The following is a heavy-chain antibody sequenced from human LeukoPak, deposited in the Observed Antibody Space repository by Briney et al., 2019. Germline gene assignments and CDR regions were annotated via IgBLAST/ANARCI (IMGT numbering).Heavy chain of an antibody. CDR2: INEDGSST. Sequence: GGSLRLSCAASGYTFSRYWMHWVRQGPGKGLVWVSRINEDGSSTSYAESVRGRFTISRDNAKNTLYLQMNRPRAEDAAVYYCTTDTFGARDSWGQGTLVTVSS. J-gene: IGHJ4*02. D-gene: IGHD3-10*01. V-gene: IGHV3-74*01. CDR3: TTDTFGARDS. CDR1: GYTFSRYW.